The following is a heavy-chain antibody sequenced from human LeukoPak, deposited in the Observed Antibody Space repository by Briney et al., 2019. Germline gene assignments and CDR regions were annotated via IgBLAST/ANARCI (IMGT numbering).Heavy chain of an antibody. CDR1: GFTFSRYS. CDR2: ISGSGDST. V-gene: IGHV3-23*01. Sequence: GGSLRLSCAASGFTFSRYSMNWVRQAPGKGLEWVSAISGSGDSTYYADSVKGQFTISRDNSKNTLYLQMNSLRAEDTAIYYCAKRGAEVGTTVAPGDYWGQGTLVTVSS. J-gene: IGHJ4*02. D-gene: IGHD1-26*01. CDR3: AKRGAEVGTTVAPGDY.